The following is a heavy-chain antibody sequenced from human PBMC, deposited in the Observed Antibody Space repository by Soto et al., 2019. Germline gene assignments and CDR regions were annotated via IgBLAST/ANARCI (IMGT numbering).Heavy chain of an antibody. V-gene: IGHV3-23*01. Sequence: LRLSRAASGFILPNYAMTWVRQVPWRGLEWVSTTSFSGGRTYYADSVKGRFTISRDNSNNTLFLQMSSLRAEDTAIYYCAKDSRAFCGGDCSMDYWGQGTLVTVSS. J-gene: IGHJ4*02. CDR3: AKDSRAFCGGDCSMDY. CDR2: TSFSGGRT. D-gene: IGHD2-21*02. CDR1: GFILPNYA.